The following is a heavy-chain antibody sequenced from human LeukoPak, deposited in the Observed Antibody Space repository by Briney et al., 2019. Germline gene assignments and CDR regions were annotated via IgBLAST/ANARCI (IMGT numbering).Heavy chain of an antibody. J-gene: IGHJ6*03. Sequence: GSSENVSRKFSVCTFSSYTISWVRQAPRPGLEGMGVIIPIFDTANYAQKLEARVTITADNSASTAYMELGSLRSEDTAVYYCARGNVDTALVGFYYYYMDVWGKGTTVTVSS. D-gene: IGHD5-18*01. CDR1: VCTFSSYT. CDR2: IIPIFDTA. CDR3: ARGNVDTALVGFYYYYMDV. V-gene: IGHV1-69*06.